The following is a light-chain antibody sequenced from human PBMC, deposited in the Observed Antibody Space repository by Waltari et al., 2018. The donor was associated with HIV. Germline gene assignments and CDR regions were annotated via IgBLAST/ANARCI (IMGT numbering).Light chain of an antibody. Sequence: NFMLTQPHSVSASPGKTVTISCTRSSGRIASNYVQWYQQRPGSAPTTVIYEDNQRPSGVPDRFSGSIDSSSSSASLTISGLKTEDEADYYCQSYDSSNHYVFGTGTKVTVL. J-gene: IGLJ1*01. CDR2: EDN. CDR3: QSYDSSNHYV. CDR1: SGRIASNY. V-gene: IGLV6-57*03.